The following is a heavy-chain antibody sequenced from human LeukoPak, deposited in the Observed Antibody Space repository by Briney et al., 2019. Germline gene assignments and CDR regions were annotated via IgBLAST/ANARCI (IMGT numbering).Heavy chain of an antibody. CDR2: IYSGGST. CDR1: GFIVSINY. Sequence: GGSLRLSCAASGFIVSINYMNWVRQAPGKGLEWVAVIYSGGSTYYADSVKGRFTISRDNSKNTLYLQMNSLRAEDTAVYYCVPMVRGFINEWFDPWGQGTLVTVSS. D-gene: IGHD3-10*01. J-gene: IGHJ5*02. CDR3: VPMVRGFINEWFDP. V-gene: IGHV3-66*01.